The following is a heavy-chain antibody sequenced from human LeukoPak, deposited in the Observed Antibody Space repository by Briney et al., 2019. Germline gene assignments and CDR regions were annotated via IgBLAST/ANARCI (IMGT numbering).Heavy chain of an antibody. CDR1: GYTFTSYF. D-gene: IGHD6-19*01. CDR2: INPSTGDT. CDR3: ARVEGSAWSYFDC. J-gene: IGHJ4*02. Sequence: GASVKVSCKASGYTFTSYFIHWVRQAPGQGLEWMGMINPSTGDTRSAQKFQGRATMTRDTSTSTVYMELSSLRSEDTAVYYCARVEGSAWSYFDCWGQGTLVTVSS. V-gene: IGHV1-46*01.